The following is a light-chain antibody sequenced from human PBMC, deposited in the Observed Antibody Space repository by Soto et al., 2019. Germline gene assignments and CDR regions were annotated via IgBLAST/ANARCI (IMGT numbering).Light chain of an antibody. V-gene: IGKV1-27*01. J-gene: IGKJ2*01. CDR3: QKYNSAPRT. CDR1: QGIGNY. CDR2: GAS. Sequence: DIQITQSPSSLSASVGDRVTITCRASQGIGNYLAWYQQKPGKVPKLLIYGASTLQSGVPSRFSGSGSGTDFTLTISSLQPEDFATYYCQKYNSAPRTFGQGTKLEIK.